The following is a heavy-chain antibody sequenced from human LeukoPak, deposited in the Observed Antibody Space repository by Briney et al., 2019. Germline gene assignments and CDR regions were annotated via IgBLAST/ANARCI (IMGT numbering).Heavy chain of an antibody. D-gene: IGHD5-12*01. CDR1: GFPFSSYW. CDR2: INQDGSGK. Sequence: PGGSLRLSCAASGFPFSSYWVSWVRQAPGEGLEWVANINQDGSGKYYVDSVKGRFTISRDNAKNSLYLQMNSLRAEDTAVYYCARIGYSGYNFDYWGQGTLVTVSS. V-gene: IGHV3-7*01. CDR3: ARIGYSGYNFDY. J-gene: IGHJ4*02.